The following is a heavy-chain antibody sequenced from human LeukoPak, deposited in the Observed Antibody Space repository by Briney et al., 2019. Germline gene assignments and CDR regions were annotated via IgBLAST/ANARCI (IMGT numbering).Heavy chain of an antibody. CDR2: INHSGST. J-gene: IGHJ4*02. Sequence: SQTLSLTCTVSGGSISSGGYYWSWIRQPPGKGLEWIGEINHSGSTNYNPSLKSRVTISVDTSKNQFSLKLSSVTAADTAVYYCARRRLWSGYSPFDYWGQGTLVTVSS. V-gene: IGHV4-30-2*01. D-gene: IGHD3-3*01. CDR3: ARRRLWSGYSPFDY. CDR1: GGSISSGGYY.